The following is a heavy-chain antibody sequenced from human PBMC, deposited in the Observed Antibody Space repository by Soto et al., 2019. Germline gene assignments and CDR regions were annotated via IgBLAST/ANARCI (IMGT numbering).Heavy chain of an antibody. D-gene: IGHD3-10*01. CDR2: IWFDGSNK. CDR1: GFTFSSHG. V-gene: IGHV3-30*02. Sequence: GGSLRLSCIASGFTFSSHGMHWVRQAPGKGLEWVAVIWFDGSNKYYADSVKGRFTVSRDNSKNTLYLQMNSLRPEETAVYYCAKDFKISGGHYGSLNYYYGMDVWGQGTTVTVSS. J-gene: IGHJ6*02. CDR3: AKDFKISGGHYGSLNYYYGMDV.